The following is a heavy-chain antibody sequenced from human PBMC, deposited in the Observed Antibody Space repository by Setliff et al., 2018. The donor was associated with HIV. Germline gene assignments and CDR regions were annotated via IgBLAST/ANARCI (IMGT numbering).Heavy chain of an antibody. CDR2: ISSGSTYI. D-gene: IGHD2-15*01. Sequence: GGSLRLSCAASAFTFSSYSMNWVRQAPGKGLEWVSSISSGSTYIYYADSVRGRFTISRDNAKNSLFLQMNSLRAEDTAVYYCARAGVVEGYYYYYYMDVWGKGTTVTVSS. CDR1: AFTFSSYS. V-gene: IGHV3-21*01. CDR3: ARAGVVEGYYYYYYMDV. J-gene: IGHJ6*03.